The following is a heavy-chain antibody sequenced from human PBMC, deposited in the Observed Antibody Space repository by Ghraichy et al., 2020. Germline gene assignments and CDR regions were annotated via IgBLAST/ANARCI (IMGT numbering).Heavy chain of an antibody. CDR2: MNEDGTIT. J-gene: IGHJ5*02. Sequence: ETLSLTCAASGFTFRNFWMHWVRQVPGKGLVWVSRMNEDGTITTYADSVKGRFTISRDNAKNTLYLQMNSLRVDDSAVYYGASELSGRSGSWGQGTLVTVSS. CDR1: GFTFRNFW. CDR3: ASELSGRSGS. D-gene: IGHD1-26*01. V-gene: IGHV3-74*01.